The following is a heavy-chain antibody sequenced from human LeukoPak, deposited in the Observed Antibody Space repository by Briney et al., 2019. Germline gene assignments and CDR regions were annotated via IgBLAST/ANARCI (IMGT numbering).Heavy chain of an antibody. CDR1: GGSISSYY. V-gene: IGHV4-59*01. J-gene: IGHJ4*02. CDR2: IYYSGST. Sequence: TETLSLTCTVSGGSISSYYWSWIRQPPGKGLEWIGYIYYSGSTNYNPSLKSRVTISVDTSKNHFSLKLSSVTAADTAVYYCASGYSSSWYSTYYFDYWGQGTLVTVSS. CDR3: ASGYSSSWYSTYYFDY. D-gene: IGHD6-13*01.